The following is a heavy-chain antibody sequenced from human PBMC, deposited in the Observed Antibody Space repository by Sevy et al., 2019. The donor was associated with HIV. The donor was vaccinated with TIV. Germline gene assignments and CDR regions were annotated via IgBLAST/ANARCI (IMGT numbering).Heavy chain of an antibody. V-gene: IGHV3-7*01. CDR3: SREALYYYDSERHYDDAFDM. Sequence: GGSLRLSCAASGFTFSSHYMSWVRQAPGKGLEWVANIKQDGSDKFYVESVKGRFTISRDNAKNSLYLQLSSLRAEETAMYFCSREALYYYDSERHYDDAFDMWGPGTMVTVSS. D-gene: IGHD3-22*01. J-gene: IGHJ3*02. CDR2: IKQDGSDK. CDR1: GFTFSSHY.